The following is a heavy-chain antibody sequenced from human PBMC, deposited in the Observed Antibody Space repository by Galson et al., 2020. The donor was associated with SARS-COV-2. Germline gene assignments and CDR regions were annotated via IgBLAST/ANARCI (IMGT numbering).Heavy chain of an antibody. CDR3: ARLDTAMVFYYYGMDV. D-gene: IGHD5-18*01. J-gene: IGHJ6*02. CDR1: GYSFTSYW. V-gene: IGHV5-51*01. Sequence: HGESLKISCKGSGYSFTSYWIGWVRQMPGKGLEWMGIIYPGDSDTRYSPSFQGQVTISADKSISTAYLQWSSLKASDTAMYYCARLDTAMVFYYYGMDVWGQGTTVTVSS. CDR2: IYPGDSDT.